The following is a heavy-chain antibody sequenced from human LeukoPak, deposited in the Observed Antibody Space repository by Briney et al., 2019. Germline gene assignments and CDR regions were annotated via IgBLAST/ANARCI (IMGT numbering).Heavy chain of an antibody. CDR2: IYPGDSDT. CDR3: ARHETYYYGSGSYLSYYYYYMDV. V-gene: IGHV5-51*01. Sequence: GESLKISCKGSGYSFTSYWIGWVRQMPGKGLECMGIIYPGDSDTRYSPSFQGQVTISADKSISTAYLQWSSLKASDTAMYYCARHETYYYGSGSYLSYYYYYMDVWGKGTTVTVSS. J-gene: IGHJ6*03. D-gene: IGHD3-10*01. CDR1: GYSFTSYW.